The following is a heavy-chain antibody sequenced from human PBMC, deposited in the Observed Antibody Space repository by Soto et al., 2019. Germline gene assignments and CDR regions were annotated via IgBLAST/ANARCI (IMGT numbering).Heavy chain of an antibody. D-gene: IGHD3-22*01. V-gene: IGHV3-30*18. CDR2: ISYVGSNQ. Sequence: GGSLRLLCAASGFTFSSYCMYWVRQAPGKGLEWVAGISYVGSNQYYADSVRGRFTISRDNSKNTLYLQMNSLRTEDTAVYYCAKLLYHYDSSGFTADYWGQGTQVTVSS. J-gene: IGHJ4*02. CDR3: AKLLYHYDSSGFTADY. CDR1: GFTFSSYC.